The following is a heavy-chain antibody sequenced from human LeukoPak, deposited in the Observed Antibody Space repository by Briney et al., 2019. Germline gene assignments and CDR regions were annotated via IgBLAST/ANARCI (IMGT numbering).Heavy chain of an antibody. CDR2: ISSSSSYI. CDR1: GFTFSSYS. D-gene: IGHD6-13*01. Sequence: PGGSLRLSCAASGFTFSSYSMNWVRQAPGKGLEWVSSISSSSSYIYYADSVKGRFTISRDNAKNSLYLQMNSLRAEDTAVYYCARDPSPYSSTWYIDYWGQGTLVTVSS. V-gene: IGHV3-21*01. CDR3: ARDPSPYSSTWYIDY. J-gene: IGHJ4*02.